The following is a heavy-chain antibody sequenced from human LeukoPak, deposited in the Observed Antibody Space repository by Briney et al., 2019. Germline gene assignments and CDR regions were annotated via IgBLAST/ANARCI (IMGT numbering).Heavy chain of an antibody. CDR3: AREEYLFGDRYYYYYGMDV. CDR1: GFTFSNAW. Sequence: PGGSLRLSCAASGFTFSNAWMSWVREAPGKGLEWVAVISYDGSNKYYADSVKGRFTISRDNSKNTLYLQMNSLRAEDTAVYYCAREEYLFGDRYYYYYGMDVWGQGTTVTVSS. D-gene: IGHD4-17*01. CDR2: ISYDGSNK. V-gene: IGHV3-30-3*01. J-gene: IGHJ6*02.